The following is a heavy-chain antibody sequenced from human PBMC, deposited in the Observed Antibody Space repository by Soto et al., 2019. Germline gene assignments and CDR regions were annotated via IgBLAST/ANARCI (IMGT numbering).Heavy chain of an antibody. J-gene: IGHJ6*02. D-gene: IGHD6-13*01. CDR3: TKRIGAYAMDV. V-gene: IGHV3-73*01. CDR2: IRGKTDTYAT. CDR1: GFTFSGSS. Sequence: PRLSCAASGFTFSGSSMHWVRQASGKGLEWVGRIRGKTDTYATAYAAPVRGRFTISRDDSKNTAYLQMNSLKTEDTAVYFCTKRIGAYAMDVWGQGTTVTVSS.